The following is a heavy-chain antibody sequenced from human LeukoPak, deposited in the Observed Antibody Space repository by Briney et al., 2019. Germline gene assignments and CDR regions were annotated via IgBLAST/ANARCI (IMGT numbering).Heavy chain of an antibody. CDR2: IYYSGST. D-gene: IGHD3-22*01. Sequence: SETLSLTCTVSGGSISSGDYYWSWIRQPPGKGLEWIGYIYYSGSTYYNPSLKSRVTISVDTSKNQFSLKLSSVTAADTAVYYCAREVRNYYDSSGYYSPYYFDYRGQGTLVTVSS. CDR3: AREVRNYYDSSGYYSPYYFDY. CDR1: GGSISSGDYY. J-gene: IGHJ4*02. V-gene: IGHV4-30-4*01.